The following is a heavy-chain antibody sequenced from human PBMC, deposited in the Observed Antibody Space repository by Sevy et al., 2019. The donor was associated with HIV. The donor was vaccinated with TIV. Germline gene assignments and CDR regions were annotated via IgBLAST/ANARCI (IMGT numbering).Heavy chain of an antibody. CDR3: ARWYLKTDV. CDR1: GFTVSGVH. D-gene: IGHD6-13*01. Sequence: GGSLRLSCTASGFTVSGVHMTWVRQASGKGLEWVSVIYDAGSTYYADSVKGRFIISRDNSKNTLYLQMNSLRVEDTAVYYCARWYLKTDVWGQGATVTVSS. V-gene: IGHV3-53*01. J-gene: IGHJ6*02. CDR2: IYDAGST.